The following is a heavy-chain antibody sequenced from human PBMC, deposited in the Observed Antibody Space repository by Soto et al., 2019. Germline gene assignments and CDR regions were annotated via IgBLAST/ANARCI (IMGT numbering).Heavy chain of an antibody. CDR3: AREGAAPYYYYGMDV. V-gene: IGHV4-31*03. Sequence: QVQLQESGPGLVKPSQTLSLTCTVSGGSISSGGYFWSWIRQHPGKGLEWIGFIYYSGSTYSNPSLKSRVTISVDTSKNPFSLKLSSVTAADTAVYYCAREGAAPYYYYGMDVWGQGTTVTVSS. CDR1: GGSISSGGYF. J-gene: IGHJ6*02. D-gene: IGHD6-6*01. CDR2: IYYSGST.